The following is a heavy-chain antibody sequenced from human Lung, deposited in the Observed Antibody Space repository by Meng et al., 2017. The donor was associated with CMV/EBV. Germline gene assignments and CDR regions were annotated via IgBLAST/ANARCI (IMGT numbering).Heavy chain of an antibody. D-gene: IGHD3-22*01. J-gene: IGHJ4*02. CDR3: ASYYYDSSGYRDY. CDR2: ISSSGSTI. V-gene: IGHV3-48*03. CDR1: VFTFSSYE. Sequence: SCAASVFTFSSYEMNWVRQAPGKGLEWVSYISSSGSTIYYVGSVKGRFTISRDNAKNSLYLQMNSMRAEDTAVYYCASYYYDSSGYRDYWGQGTMVTVSS.